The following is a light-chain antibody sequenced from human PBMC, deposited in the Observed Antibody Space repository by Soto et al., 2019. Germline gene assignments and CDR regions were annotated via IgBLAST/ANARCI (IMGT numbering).Light chain of an antibody. CDR1: PSVSSY. J-gene: IGKJ4*01. V-gene: IGKV3-11*01. CDR3: QQRRNWPPVT. Sequence: EIVLTQSPATLSLSPGERATLSCRASPSVSSYLAWYQQKPGQAPRLLIYDASNRATGIPARLSGSGSGTDFTITISSLEPDDFAIYYCQQRRNWPPVTFGGGTKVEIK. CDR2: DAS.